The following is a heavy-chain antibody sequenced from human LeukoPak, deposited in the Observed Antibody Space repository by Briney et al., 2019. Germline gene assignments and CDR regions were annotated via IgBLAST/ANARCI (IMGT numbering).Heavy chain of an antibody. D-gene: IGHD2-15*01. V-gene: IGHV3-21*01. CDR2: LSSSSTYV. CDR3: ARVRCSGGSCFYNFDY. J-gene: IGHJ4*02. CDR1: GFTFSTYG. Sequence: NTGRSLRLSCAASGFTFSTYGMNWVRQAPGKGLEWVSSLSSSSTYVYYADSVKGRFTISRDNAKNSLYLQMNSLRAEDTAVYYCARVRCSGGSCFYNFDYWGQGSLVTVSS.